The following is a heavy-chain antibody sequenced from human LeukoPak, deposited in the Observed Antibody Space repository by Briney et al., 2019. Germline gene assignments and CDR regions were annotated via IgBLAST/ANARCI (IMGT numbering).Heavy chain of an antibody. Sequence: ASVKVSCKASGYTFTSYDINWVRQATGQGLEWMGWMNPNSGNTGYAQKFQGRVTMTRNTSISTAYMELSSLRSEDTAVCYCARRQALVVPAANLGYWGQGTLVTVSS. CDR2: MNPNSGNT. J-gene: IGHJ4*02. V-gene: IGHV1-8*01. CDR3: ARRQALVVPAANLGY. D-gene: IGHD2-2*01. CDR1: GYTFTSYD.